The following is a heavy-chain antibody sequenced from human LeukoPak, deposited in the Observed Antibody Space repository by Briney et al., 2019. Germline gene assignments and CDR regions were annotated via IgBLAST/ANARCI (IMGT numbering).Heavy chain of an antibody. CDR1: GGSISSGGYF. V-gene: IGHV4-31*03. CDR3: ARVAYYYDSSGYSQFDP. Sequence: SETLSLTCTVSGGSISSGGYFWTWIRQHPGKGLEWIGHIYYTGSTYYSPSLKSRVTISVDTSKNQFSLKLSSVTAADTAVYYCARVAYYYDSSGYSQFDPWGQGTLVTVSS. J-gene: IGHJ5*02. CDR2: IYYTGST. D-gene: IGHD3-22*01.